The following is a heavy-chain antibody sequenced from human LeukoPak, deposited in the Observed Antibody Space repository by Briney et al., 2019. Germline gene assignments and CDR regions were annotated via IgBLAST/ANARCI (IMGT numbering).Heavy chain of an antibody. Sequence: GASVKVSCKASGYTFTGYYMHWVRQAPGQGLEWMGWINPNSGGTNYAQKFQGRVTMTRDTSISTAYMELSRLRSDDTAVYYCARNPDIVVVTAIRGENWFDPWGQGTLVTVSS. CDR1: GYTFTGYY. V-gene: IGHV1-2*02. J-gene: IGHJ5*02. CDR3: ARNPDIVVVTAIRGENWFDP. CDR2: INPNSGGT. D-gene: IGHD2-21*02.